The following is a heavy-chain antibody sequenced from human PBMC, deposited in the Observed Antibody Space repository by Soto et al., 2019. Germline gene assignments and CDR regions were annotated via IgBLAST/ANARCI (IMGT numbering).Heavy chain of an antibody. D-gene: IGHD4-17*01. V-gene: IGHV1-2*02. CDR1: GYTFTGYY. J-gene: IGHJ4*02. Sequence: QVQLVQSGAEVKKPGASVKVSCKASGYTFTGYYMHWVRQAHGQGLEWMGWINPNSGGTNYAQKFQGRVTMTRDTSSSTAYMELSRLRSDDTAVYYCASYRNKDYGLYFFEYWCQGTVVTVSS. CDR2: INPNSGGT. CDR3: ASYRNKDYGLYFFEY.